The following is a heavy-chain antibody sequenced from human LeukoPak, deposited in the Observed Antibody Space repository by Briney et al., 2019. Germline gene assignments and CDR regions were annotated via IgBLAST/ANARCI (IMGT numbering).Heavy chain of an antibody. CDR3: AKRGTSAAFRPLDY. V-gene: IGHV3-23*01. CDR2: ISGHGDYT. J-gene: IGHJ4*02. D-gene: IGHD3-10*01. Sequence: GGSLSLFRAASGFALSDYAMQWVRQAPGRGLEWVSGISGHGDYTYYTDSAKGRFTISRDNSKNTLCLQMNSLTAEDTAVYYCAKRGTSAAFRPLDYWGQGTMVTVSS. CDR1: GFALSDYA.